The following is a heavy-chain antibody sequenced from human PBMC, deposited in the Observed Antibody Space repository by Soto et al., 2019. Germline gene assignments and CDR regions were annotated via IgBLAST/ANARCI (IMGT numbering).Heavy chain of an antibody. J-gene: IGHJ4*02. D-gene: IGHD3-10*01. CDR1: SGSIRRSNW. V-gene: IGHV4-4*02. CDR3: ARVAGSGSYYSDY. CDR2: IYHSGST. Sequence: QVQLQESGPGLVKPSGTLSLTCAVSSGSIRRSNWWSWVRQPPGKGLEWIGEIYHSGSTNYNPSLKSRVTIAVDKSKNQCSLKLSSVTAADTAVYYCARVAGSGSYYSDYWGQGTPVTVAS.